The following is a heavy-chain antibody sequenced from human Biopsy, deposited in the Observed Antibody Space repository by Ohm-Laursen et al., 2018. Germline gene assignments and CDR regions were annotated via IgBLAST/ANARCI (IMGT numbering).Heavy chain of an antibody. Sequence: LRLSCAASGFTFRLYAMSWVRQAPGKGLEWIGEINHSGRTNYNPSLKSRVTISVDTSKNQFSLKVRSVTAADTAVYYCVRGVDYYDPYHYYALDVWGQGTTVTVSS. CDR1: GFTFRLYA. CDR3: VRGVDYYDPYHYYALDV. CDR2: INHSGRT. V-gene: IGHV4-34*01. J-gene: IGHJ6*02. D-gene: IGHD3-22*01.